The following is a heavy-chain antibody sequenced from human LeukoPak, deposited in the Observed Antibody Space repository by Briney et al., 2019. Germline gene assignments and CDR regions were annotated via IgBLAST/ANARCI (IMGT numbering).Heavy chain of an antibody. J-gene: IGHJ4*02. CDR1: GFTFSGYS. CDR2: ISSSGGHT. CDR3: ARDNGNGYLGS. V-gene: IGHV3-64*01. Sequence: GGSLRLSCAASGFTFSGYSMHWVRQAPGKGLEYVSAISSSGGHTYYANSVKGRFTISRDNSKNSLYLQMNSLRAEDTAVYYCARDNGNGYLGSWGQGTLVTVSS. D-gene: IGHD5-24*01.